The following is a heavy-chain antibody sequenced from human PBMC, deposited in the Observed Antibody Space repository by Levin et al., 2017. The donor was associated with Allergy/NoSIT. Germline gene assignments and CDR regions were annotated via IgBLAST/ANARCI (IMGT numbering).Heavy chain of an antibody. Sequence: SQTLSLTCTVSGGSISSGGYYWSWIRQHPGKGLEWIGYIYYSGSTYYNPSLKSRVTISVDTSKNQFSLKLSSVTAADTAVYYCARVNYGGNRRAFDIWGQGTMVTVSS. J-gene: IGHJ3*02. CDR3: ARVNYGGNRRAFDI. D-gene: IGHD4-23*01. CDR2: IYYSGST. V-gene: IGHV4-31*02. CDR1: GGSISSGGYY.